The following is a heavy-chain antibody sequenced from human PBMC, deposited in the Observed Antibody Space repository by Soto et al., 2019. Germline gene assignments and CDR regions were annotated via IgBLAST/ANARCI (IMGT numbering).Heavy chain of an antibody. CDR3: GKGRSGEVGVFY. D-gene: IGHD3-10*01. Sequence: AASVKVSCKASGYSFTGYYIHWVRQAPGQVLEWMGEISPTSGVTKYAQKFQGRVAMTRDASVSTVYMELTNLSPDDTAVYYCGKGRSGEVGVFYWGQGTRVTVSS. J-gene: IGHJ4*02. CDR1: GYSFTGYY. V-gene: IGHV1-2*02. CDR2: ISPTSGVT.